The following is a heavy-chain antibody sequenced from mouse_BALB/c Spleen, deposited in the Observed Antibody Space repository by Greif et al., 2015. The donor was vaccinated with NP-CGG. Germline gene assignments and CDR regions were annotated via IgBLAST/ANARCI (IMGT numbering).Heavy chain of an antibody. V-gene: IGHV1S34*01. CDR3: ARENYGSSYGYFDV. J-gene: IGHJ1*01. Sequence: LVKTGASVKISCKASGYSFTGYYMHWVKQSHGKSLEWIGYISCYNGATSYNQKFKGKATFTVDTSSSTAYMQFNSLTSEDSAVYYCARENYGSSYGYFDVWGAGTTVTVSS. CDR1: GYSFTGYY. CDR2: ISCYNGAT. D-gene: IGHD1-1*01.